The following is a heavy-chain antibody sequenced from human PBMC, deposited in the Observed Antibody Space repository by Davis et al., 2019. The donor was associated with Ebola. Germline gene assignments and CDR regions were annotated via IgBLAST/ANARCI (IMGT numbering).Heavy chain of an antibody. V-gene: IGHV1-3*01. D-gene: IGHD4-17*01. CDR3: ASDPYDYGDHDAFDI. CDR2: INADTGNT. J-gene: IGHJ3*02. CDR1: GFTFSTYT. Sequence: AASVKVSCKASGFTFSTYTIHWVRQAPGQRLEWMGWINADTGNTKASQKFQGRLTITRDTSATTAYMELSSLRSDDTAVYYCASDPYDYGDHDAFDIWGQGTMVTVSS.